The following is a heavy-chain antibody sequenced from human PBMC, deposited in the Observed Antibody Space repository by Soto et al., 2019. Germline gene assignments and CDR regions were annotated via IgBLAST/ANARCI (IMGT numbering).Heavy chain of an antibody. CDR2: ISSSSSYI. V-gene: IGHV3-21*04. CDR3: ATDRGSGSYAANYYYYGMDV. Sequence: GGSLRLSCAASGFTFSSYNMNWVRQAPGKGLEWVSSISSSSSYIYYADSVKGRFTISRDNAKNSLYLQMNSLRAEDTALYYCATDRGSGSYAANYYYYGMDVWGQGTTVTVSS. CDR1: GFTFSSYN. J-gene: IGHJ6*02. D-gene: IGHD3-10*01.